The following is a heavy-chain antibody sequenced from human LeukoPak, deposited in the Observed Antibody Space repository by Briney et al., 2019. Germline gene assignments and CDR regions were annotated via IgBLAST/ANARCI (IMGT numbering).Heavy chain of an antibody. D-gene: IGHD6-13*01. J-gene: IGHJ4*02. Sequence: PGRSLRLSCAASGFTFSSYGMHWVRQAPGKGLEWVAVIWYDGSNKYYADSVKGRFTISRDSSKNTLFLQMNSLRAEDTAIYYCAKAGGAYSSSWYLYFDYWGQGTLVTVSS. CDR3: AKAGGAYSSSWYLYFDY. CDR1: GFTFSSYG. V-gene: IGHV3-33*06. CDR2: IWYDGSNK.